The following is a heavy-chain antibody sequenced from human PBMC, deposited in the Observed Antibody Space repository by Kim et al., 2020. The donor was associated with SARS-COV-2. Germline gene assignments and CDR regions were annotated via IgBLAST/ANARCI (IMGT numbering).Heavy chain of an antibody. V-gene: IGHV3-23*03. CDR2: ISDEGSIK. CDR1: GFIFNHFA. CDR3: AKRKEFFRLGGDFFDS. D-gene: IGHD3-16*01. J-gene: IGHJ4*02. Sequence: GGSLRLSCVASGFIFNHFAFNWVRQAPGKGLEWVSGISDEGSIKHYADSSAGRLTISKDNSKNTVYLQMNSLTPEDTAVYYCAKRKEFFRLGGDFFDSWGQGTLVTVSS.